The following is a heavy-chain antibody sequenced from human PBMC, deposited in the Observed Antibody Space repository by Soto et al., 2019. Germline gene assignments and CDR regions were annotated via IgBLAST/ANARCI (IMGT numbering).Heavy chain of an antibody. Sequence: EVQLLESGGGLVQPGGSLRLSCAASGFTFSSYAMSWVRQAPGKGLEWVSAISGSGGSTYYADSVKGRFTISRDNSKNTLYLQMNSLRAEDTAVYYCAKEETYYYGSGSYLKSYYYGMDVWGQVTTVTVSS. CDR3: AKEETYYYGSGSYLKSYYYGMDV. D-gene: IGHD3-10*01. CDR1: GFTFSSYA. V-gene: IGHV3-23*01. J-gene: IGHJ6*02. CDR2: ISGSGGST.